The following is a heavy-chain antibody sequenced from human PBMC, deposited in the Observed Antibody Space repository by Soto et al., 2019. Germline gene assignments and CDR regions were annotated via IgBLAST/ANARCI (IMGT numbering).Heavy chain of an antibody. CDR3: ARISIQEEYYFDY. CDR1: GFTFSYFT. Sequence: VRLVQSGGGLAKPGESLRLSCEASGFTFSYFTMNWVRQAPGKELEWVSSITGSSSSTYYTDSVQGRFSISRDNAKNTLFLEMNSLRAEDTAVYYCARISIQEEYYFDYWGQGVLVTVSS. D-gene: IGHD1-1*01. CDR2: ITGSSSST. J-gene: IGHJ4*02. V-gene: IGHV3-21*01.